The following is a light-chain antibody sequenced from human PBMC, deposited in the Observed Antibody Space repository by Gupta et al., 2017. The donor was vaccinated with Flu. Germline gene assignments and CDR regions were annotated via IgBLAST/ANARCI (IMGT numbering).Light chain of an antibody. CDR3: QQRSNWPPWT. Sequence: ERATLSYRASQSISTYLAWNQQKPGQAPRVLIYDASNRATGIPARVSGSGSGTDFTLTISSLEPEDFAVYYCQQRSNWPPWTFGQGTKVEIK. J-gene: IGKJ1*01. CDR1: QSISTY. V-gene: IGKV3-11*01. CDR2: DAS.